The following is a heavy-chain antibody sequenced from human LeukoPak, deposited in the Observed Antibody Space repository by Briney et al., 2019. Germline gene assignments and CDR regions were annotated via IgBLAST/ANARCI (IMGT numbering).Heavy chain of an antibody. CDR1: GFPFSSFG. CDR2: IWYDGSHK. D-gene: IGHD2-2*01. V-gene: IGHV3-33*01. CDR3: AREYCSTTSCTDSFDGFDI. Sequence: GGSLRLSCAASGFPFSSFGMHWVRQAPGKGLEWVALIWYDGSHKNHADSVKGRFTISRDNSKNTVYLQMNGLRAEDTAVYYCAREYCSTTSCTDSFDGFDIWGQGTMVTVSS. J-gene: IGHJ3*02.